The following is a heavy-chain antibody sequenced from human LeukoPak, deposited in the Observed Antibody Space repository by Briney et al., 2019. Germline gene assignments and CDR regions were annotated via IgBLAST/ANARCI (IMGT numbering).Heavy chain of an antibody. CDR1: XXXXXXXW. CDR3: VGGDY. V-gene: IGHV3-7*01. Sequence: SXXXXXXXWXNWVRQAPGKGLECVASINQDGSDKYYVDSVKXRFTISRDXXKNSLYLQMNRLRAEDTAVYYCVGGDYWGQGTLVTVSS. J-gene: IGHJ4*02. CDR2: INQDGSDK.